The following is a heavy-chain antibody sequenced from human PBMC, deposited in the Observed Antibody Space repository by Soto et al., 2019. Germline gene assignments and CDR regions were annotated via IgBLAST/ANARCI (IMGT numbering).Heavy chain of an antibody. CDR2: IKVDSGYT. CDR3: ATSYETGFDP. CDR1: GYPFIKYG. J-gene: IGHJ5*02. V-gene: IGHV1-18*04. Sequence: QLQLVQSAAEVKKPGASVRVSCKAYGYPFIKYGISWIRQAPEQGLEWMGWIKVDSGYTNYAQKFQGRVTMTADTSSDTAFMELRSLRLDDTAVYVCATSYETGFDPWGQGTLVSVSS. D-gene: IGHD5-12*01.